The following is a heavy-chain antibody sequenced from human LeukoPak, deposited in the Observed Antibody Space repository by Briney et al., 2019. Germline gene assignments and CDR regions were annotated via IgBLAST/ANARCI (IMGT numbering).Heavy chain of an antibody. CDR3: AKGGVMVGATEPFDY. J-gene: IGHJ4*02. CDR2: ISSSSSHI. V-gene: IGHV3-21*04. CDR1: GFTFSSYS. Sequence: GGSLRLSCAASGFTFSSYSMNWVRQAPGKGLEWVSCISSSSSHIYYADSVKGRFTISRDNSKNTLYLQMNSLRAEDTAVYYCAKGGVMVGATEPFDYWGQGTLVTVSS. D-gene: IGHD1-26*01.